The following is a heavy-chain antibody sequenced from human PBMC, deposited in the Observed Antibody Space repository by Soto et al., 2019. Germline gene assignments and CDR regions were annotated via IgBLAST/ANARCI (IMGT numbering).Heavy chain of an antibody. CDR2: INPNSGGT. Sequence: QVQLVQSGAEVKKPGASVKVSCKASGYTFTGYYMHWVRQAPGQGLEWMGWINPNSGGTNYAQKFQGRVTMTRDTSLSTAYMELSRLRSDDTAVYYCATLVVPAAIMGGVDYWGQGTLVTVSS. CDR3: ATLVVPAAIMGGVDY. V-gene: IGHV1-2*02. D-gene: IGHD2-2*02. J-gene: IGHJ4*02. CDR1: GYTFTGYY.